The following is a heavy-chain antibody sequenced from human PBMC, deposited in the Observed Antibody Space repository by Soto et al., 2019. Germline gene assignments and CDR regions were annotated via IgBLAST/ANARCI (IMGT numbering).Heavy chain of an antibody. Sequence: VPLVESGGDVVQPGRSLRLSCAASGFTFKDCAMHWVRQAPGKGLEWVSIIFNDAGNEYYTESVKGRFTISRDNSKNTLYLQMNSLRDEDTAVYYCAKEKGTGRAPNGAYDVWGRGTRVTVSS. V-gene: IGHV3-33*06. CDR2: IFNDAGNE. D-gene: IGHD2-8*02. CDR1: GFTFKDCA. CDR3: AKEKGTGRAPNGAYDV. J-gene: IGHJ3*01.